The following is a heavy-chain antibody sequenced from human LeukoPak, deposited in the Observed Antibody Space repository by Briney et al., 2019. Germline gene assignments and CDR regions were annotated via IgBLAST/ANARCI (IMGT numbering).Heavy chain of an antibody. Sequence: PGGSLRLSCAASGFTFSTYTMNWVRQAPGKGLEWVSAISGSGGSTYYADSVKGRFTISRDNSKNTLYLQMNSLRAEDTAVYYCAKAYYYNSSGYSWGQGTLVTVSS. CDR1: GFTFSTYT. V-gene: IGHV3-23*01. CDR2: ISGSGGST. D-gene: IGHD3-22*01. CDR3: AKAYYYNSSGYS. J-gene: IGHJ4*02.